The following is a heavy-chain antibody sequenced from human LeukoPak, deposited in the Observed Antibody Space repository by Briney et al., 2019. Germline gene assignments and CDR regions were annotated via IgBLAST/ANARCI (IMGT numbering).Heavy chain of an antibody. J-gene: IGHJ4*02. CDR1: GYSISSGYH. CDR3: APLFAYRHDY. Sequence: SETLSLTCTVSGYSISSGYHWGWIRQPPGKGLEWIGSIYHSGSTYYNPSLKSRVTISVDTSKNQFSLKLSSMTAADTAVYYCAPLFAYRHDYWGQGTLVTVSS. CDR2: IYHSGST. D-gene: IGHD2-21*01. V-gene: IGHV4-38-2*02.